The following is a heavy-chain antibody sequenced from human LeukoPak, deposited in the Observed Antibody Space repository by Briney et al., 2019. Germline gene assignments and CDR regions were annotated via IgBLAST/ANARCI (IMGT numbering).Heavy chain of an antibody. D-gene: IGHD3-3*01. CDR2: MNPNSGNT. Sequence: ASVKVSFKASGYTFTSYDINWVRQATGQGREWMGWMNPNSGNTGYAQKFQGRVTMTRNTSISTAYMELSSLRSEDTAVYYCARGTHPLRFLEWLLEDYGMDVWGQGTTVTVSS. J-gene: IGHJ6*02. CDR1: GYTFTSYD. CDR3: ARGTHPLRFLEWLLEDYGMDV. V-gene: IGHV1-8*01.